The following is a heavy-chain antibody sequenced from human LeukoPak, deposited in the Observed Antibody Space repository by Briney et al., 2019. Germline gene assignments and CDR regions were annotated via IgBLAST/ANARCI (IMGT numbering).Heavy chain of an antibody. CDR3: ARRGSVWGWHYYYMDV. D-gene: IGHD3-16*01. CDR2: IYYTGNT. Sequence: PSETLSLTCSVSGDSIIGYYWGWIRQPPGKGLEWIGNIYYTGNTYYNSSLKSRVTISLDTSKNQFSLKLSSVTAADTAVYYCARRGSVWGWHYYYMDVWGKGTTVTISS. J-gene: IGHJ6*03. CDR1: GDSIIGYY. V-gene: IGHV4-39*07.